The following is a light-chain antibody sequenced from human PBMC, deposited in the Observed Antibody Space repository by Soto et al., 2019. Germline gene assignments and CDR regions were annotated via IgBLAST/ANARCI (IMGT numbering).Light chain of an antibody. CDR3: QLYGVSSPRIT. CDR1: QSVTTSR. J-gene: IGKJ5*01. Sequence: EIVLTQSPGTLSLSPGERATLSCRASQSVTTSRLAWYQQKPGQAPKVLIYGGSNRATGIPDRFSGSVSGTVFTLTISRLEPEDFAVYYCQLYGVSSPRITFGQGTRLEIK. CDR2: GGS. V-gene: IGKV3-20*01.